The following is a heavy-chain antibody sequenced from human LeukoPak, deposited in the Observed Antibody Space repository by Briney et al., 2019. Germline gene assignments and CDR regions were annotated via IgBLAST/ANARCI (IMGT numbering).Heavy chain of an antibody. CDR1: GFTVSSNY. CDR2: IYSGGCT. D-gene: IGHD5-12*01. V-gene: IGHV3-66*01. Sequence: GGSLRLSCAASGFTVSSNYMSWVRQAPGKGLEWVSVIYSGGCTYYADSVKGRFTISRDNSKNTLYLQMNSLRAEDTAVYYCARVRGYSGYALGYWGQGTLVTVSS. J-gene: IGHJ4*02. CDR3: ARVRGYSGYALGY.